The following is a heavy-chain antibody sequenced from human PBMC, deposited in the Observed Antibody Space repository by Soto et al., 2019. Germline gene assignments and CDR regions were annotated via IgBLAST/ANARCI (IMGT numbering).Heavy chain of an antibody. CDR1: GFTFSSYA. CDR2: ISYDGSNK. D-gene: IGHD3-9*01. V-gene: IGHV3-30-3*01. Sequence: PGGSLRLSCAASGFTFSSYAMHWVRQAPGKGLEWVAVISYDGSNKYYADSVKGRFTISRDNSKNTLYLQMNSLRAEDTAVYYCARGIRYFDWPYGMDVWGQGTTVTVSS. CDR3: ARGIRYFDWPYGMDV. J-gene: IGHJ6*02.